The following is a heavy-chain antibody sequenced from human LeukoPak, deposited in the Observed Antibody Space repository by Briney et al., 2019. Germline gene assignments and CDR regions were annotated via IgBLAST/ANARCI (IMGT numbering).Heavy chain of an antibody. Sequence: AGGSLRLSCAASGFTFSSYEMNWVRQAPGKGLEWVSYISSSGSTIYYADSVKGRFTISRDNAKNSLYLQMNRLRAEDTAVYYCARDPVLLRFDYWGQGTLVTVSS. CDR2: ISSSGSTI. J-gene: IGHJ4*02. CDR3: ARDPVLLRFDY. CDR1: GFTFSSYE. D-gene: IGHD2-21*02. V-gene: IGHV3-48*03.